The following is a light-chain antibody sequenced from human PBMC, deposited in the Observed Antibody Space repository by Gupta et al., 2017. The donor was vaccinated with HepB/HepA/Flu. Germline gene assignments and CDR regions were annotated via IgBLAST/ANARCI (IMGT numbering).Light chain of an antibody. J-gene: IGKJ3*01. CDR1: QSVGTY. V-gene: IGKV3-20*01. Sequence: EIVLTQSPGTLSLSPGERATLSCRASQSVGTYLAWYQQKPGQAPRLLIFVASSRITGIPDRFIGSGSGTDFTLTISRLEPEDFAVYYCQQYGRSLFFGPGTKLHIK. CDR3: QQYGRSLF. CDR2: VAS.